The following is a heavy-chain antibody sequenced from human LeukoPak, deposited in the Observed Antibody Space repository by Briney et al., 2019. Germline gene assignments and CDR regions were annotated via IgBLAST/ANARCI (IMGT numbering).Heavy chain of an antibody. D-gene: IGHD1-1*01. J-gene: IGHJ6*03. Sequence: SETLSLTCTVSGGSIGSGSYYWSWIRQPPGKGLEWIGYIQYSGSTNYNPSLKSRVTISVDTSKNQFSLKLSSVTAADTAVYYCARVSWFPGTSYYYMDVWGKGTTVTVSS. CDR1: GGSIGSGSYY. CDR3: ARVSWFPGTSYYYMDV. CDR2: IQYSGST. V-gene: IGHV4-61*01.